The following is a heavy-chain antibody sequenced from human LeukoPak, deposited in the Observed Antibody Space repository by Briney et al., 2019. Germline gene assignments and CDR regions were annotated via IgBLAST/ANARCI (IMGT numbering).Heavy chain of an antibody. J-gene: IGHJ4*02. D-gene: IGHD2-2*01. CDR3: ASGVSSTSCYVDY. CDR1: GFTFSSYG. CDR2: ISDGGGDT. V-gene: IGHV3-23*01. Sequence: GGSLRLSCVVSGFTFSSYGMSWVRQAPGKGLQWVSAISDGGGDTDYADSVRGRFTISRDNSKSTLFLQMNSLRAEDTAVYYCASGVSSTSCYVDYWGQGTLVTVSS.